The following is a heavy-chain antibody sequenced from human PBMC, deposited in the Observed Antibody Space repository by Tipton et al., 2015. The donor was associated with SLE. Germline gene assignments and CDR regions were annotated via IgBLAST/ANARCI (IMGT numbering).Heavy chain of an antibody. V-gene: IGHV4-38-2*02. J-gene: IGHJ4*02. Sequence: TLSLTCTVSGYSISSGEYWGWIRQPPGMGLEWIGNIHHSGTTYYNPSLRSRVTISVDTSKEQFSLKLTSVTAADTAVYYCARGPLPYGSGSYFDDWGQGTLVTVSS. CDR1: GYSISSGEY. CDR2: IHHSGTT. CDR3: ARGPLPYGSGSYFDD. D-gene: IGHD3-10*01.